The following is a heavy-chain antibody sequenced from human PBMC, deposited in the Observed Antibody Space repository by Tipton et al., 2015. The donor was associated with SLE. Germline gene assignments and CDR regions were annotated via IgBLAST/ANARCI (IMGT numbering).Heavy chain of an antibody. D-gene: IGHD2-8*02. CDR1: GGSISSYY. Sequence: TLSLTCTVSGGSISSYYWSWIRQPPGKGLEWIGYIYYSGSTNYNPSLKSRVTISVDTSKNQFSPKLSSVTAADTAVYYCGGWWHDAFDIWGQGTMVTVSS. CDR2: IYYSGST. J-gene: IGHJ3*02. V-gene: IGHV4-59*01. CDR3: GGWWHDAFDI.